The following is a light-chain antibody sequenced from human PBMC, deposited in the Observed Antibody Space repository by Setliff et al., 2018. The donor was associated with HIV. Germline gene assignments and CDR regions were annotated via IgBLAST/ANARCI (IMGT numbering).Light chain of an antibody. CDR3: CSYASYSTYV. J-gene: IGLJ1*01. CDR1: SSDVGNYNL. CDR2: EVT. V-gene: IGLV2-23*02. Sequence: SALAQPASVSGSPGQSITISCTGTSSDVGNYNLVSWYQQHPGKAPKIMIYEVTKRPSGVSDRFSGSKSGNTASLTISWLQADDEADYYCCSYASYSTYVFGSGTKATVL.